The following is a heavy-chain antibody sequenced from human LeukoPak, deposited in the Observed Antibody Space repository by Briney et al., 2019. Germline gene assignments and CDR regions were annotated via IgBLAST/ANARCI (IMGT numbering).Heavy chain of an antibody. CDR3: ARDRGAYCGGDCYLGFDY. V-gene: IGHV3-21*01. D-gene: IGHD2-21*02. J-gene: IGHJ4*01. CDR1: GFTFSSYT. Sequence: GGSLRLSFSASGFTFSSYTMNWVRQAPGKGLEWVSSIAGSSGYISYADSVKGRFTISRDNAEKSLYLQMTSLTAEDTAVYYCARDRGAYCGGDCYLGFDYWGRGTLVAVSS. CDR2: IAGSSGYI.